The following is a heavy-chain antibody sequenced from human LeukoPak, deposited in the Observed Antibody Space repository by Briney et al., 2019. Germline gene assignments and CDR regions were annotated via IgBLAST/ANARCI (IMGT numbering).Heavy chain of an antibody. CDR1: GYTFTGYY. J-gene: IGHJ4*02. CDR2: INPNSGGT. D-gene: IGHD6-13*01. Sequence: GASVKVSCKASGYTFTGYYMHWVRQAPGQGLEWMGRINPNSGGTNYAQKFQGRVTMTRDTSISTAYMELSRLRSDDTAVYYCARVRAAAGIDTAHWGQGTLVTVSS. CDR3: ARVRAAAGIDTAH. V-gene: IGHV1-2*06.